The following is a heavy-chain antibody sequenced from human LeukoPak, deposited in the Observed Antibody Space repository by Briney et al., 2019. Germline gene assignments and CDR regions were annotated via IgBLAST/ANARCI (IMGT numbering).Heavy chain of an antibody. Sequence: GGALRLSCAASGVIFSSLAMTGVRQAPGKGLEWGSTINAVDANTYYADSVRGRVTVSRDNFRNTLYLQMNRVRDEVTAVYYTAKQXLGANWGQGTLVIVSS. CDR3: AKQXLGAN. J-gene: IGHJ4*02. CDR2: INAVDANT. D-gene: IGHD4/OR15-4a*01. CDR1: GVIFSSLA. V-gene: IGHV3-23*01.